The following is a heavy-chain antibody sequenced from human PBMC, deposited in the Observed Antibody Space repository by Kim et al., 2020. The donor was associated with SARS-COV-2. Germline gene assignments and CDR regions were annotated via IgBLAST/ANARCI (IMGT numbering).Heavy chain of an antibody. Sequence: SETLSLTCAVYGGSFSGYYWSWIRQPPGKGLEWIGEINHSGSTNYNPSLKSRVTISVDTSKNQFSLKLSSVTAADTAVYYCARGGIAVAGRPLLDYWGQG. CDR2: INHSGST. D-gene: IGHD6-19*01. V-gene: IGHV4-34*01. CDR3: ARGGIAVAGRPLLDY. CDR1: GGSFSGYY. J-gene: IGHJ4*02.